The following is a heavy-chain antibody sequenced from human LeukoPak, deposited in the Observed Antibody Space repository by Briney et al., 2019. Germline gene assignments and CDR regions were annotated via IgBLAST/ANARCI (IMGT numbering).Heavy chain of an antibody. CDR1: GFTFPNYV. Sequence: GGSLRLSCAASGFTFPNYVMSWVRQAPGKGLEWVSSISDNGGNTYYADSVKGRFTISRDNSKNTLYLQMNSLRVEDAAIYYCANEYSKGDVWGQGTMVTVSS. D-gene: IGHD1-26*01. J-gene: IGHJ3*01. CDR3: ANEYSKGDV. V-gene: IGHV3-23*01. CDR2: ISDNGGNT.